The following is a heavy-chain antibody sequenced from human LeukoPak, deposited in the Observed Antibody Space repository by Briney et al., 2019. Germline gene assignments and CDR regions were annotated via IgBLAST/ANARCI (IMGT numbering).Heavy chain of an antibody. D-gene: IGHD3-10*01. J-gene: IGHJ4*02. CDR3: ARVILDKAYGSGSPDY. V-gene: IGHV4-38-2*02. CDR1: GYSISSGYY. CDR2: IYHSGST. Sequence: SETLSLTCTVSGYSISSGYYWGWIRQPPGKGLEWIGSIYHSGSTYYNPSLKSRVTISVDTSKNQFSLKLSSVTAADTAVYYCARVILDKAYGSGSPDYWGQGTLVTVSS.